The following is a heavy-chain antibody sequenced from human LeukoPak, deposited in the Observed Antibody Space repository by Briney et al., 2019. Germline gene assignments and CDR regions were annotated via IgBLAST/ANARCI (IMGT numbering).Heavy chain of an antibody. CDR3: ARRYDYVWGSYRQGIFDY. CDR1: GGSISSGSYY. J-gene: IGHJ4*02. Sequence: SETLSLTCTVSGGSISSGSYYWSWIRQPAGKGLEWIGRIYTSGSTNYNPSLKSRVTISVDTSKNQFSLKLSSVTAADTAVYYCARRYDYVWGSYRQGIFDYWGQGTLVTVSS. CDR2: IYTSGST. V-gene: IGHV4-61*02. D-gene: IGHD3-16*02.